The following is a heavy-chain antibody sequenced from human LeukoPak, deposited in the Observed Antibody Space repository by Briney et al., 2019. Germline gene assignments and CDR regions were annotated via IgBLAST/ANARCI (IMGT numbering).Heavy chain of an antibody. CDR3: ASARTTAFMDV. Sequence: SETLSLTCTVSGGSISSYYWSWIRQPPGKGLEWIGYIYYSGSTNYNPSLKSRVTMSVDTSKNQFSLKLSSVTAADTAVYYCASARTTAFMDVWGKGTTVTVSS. D-gene: IGHD2-2*01. CDR1: GGSISSYY. V-gene: IGHV4-59*12. J-gene: IGHJ6*04. CDR2: IYYSGST.